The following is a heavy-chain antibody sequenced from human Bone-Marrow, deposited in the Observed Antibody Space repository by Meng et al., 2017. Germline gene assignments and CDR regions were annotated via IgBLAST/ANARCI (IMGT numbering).Heavy chain of an antibody. CDR1: GFSLSTSGVG. CDR3: ARIRLSGYSSGWYGFDY. D-gene: IGHD6-19*01. J-gene: IGHJ4*02. Sequence: SGPTLVKPTQTLTLTCTFSGFSLSTSGVGVGWIRQPPGKALEWLAVIDWDDDKYYSTSLKTRLTISKDTSKNQVVLTMTNMDPVDTATYYCARIRLSGYSSGWYGFDYWGQGTLVTVSS. V-gene: IGHV2-70*01. CDR2: IDWDDDK.